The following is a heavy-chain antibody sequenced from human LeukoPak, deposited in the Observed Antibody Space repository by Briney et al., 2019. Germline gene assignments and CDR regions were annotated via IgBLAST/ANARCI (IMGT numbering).Heavy chain of an antibody. V-gene: IGHV1-2*02. CDR1: GYTFTSYD. Sequence: ASVRASCKASGYTFTSYDINWVRQATGQGLEWMGWMNPNSGGTNYAQKFQGRVTMTRDTSISTAYMELSRLRSDDTAVYYCARDKYSSGWYSSDAFDIWGQGTMVTVSS. J-gene: IGHJ3*02. CDR3: ARDKYSSGWYSSDAFDI. CDR2: MNPNSGGT. D-gene: IGHD6-19*01.